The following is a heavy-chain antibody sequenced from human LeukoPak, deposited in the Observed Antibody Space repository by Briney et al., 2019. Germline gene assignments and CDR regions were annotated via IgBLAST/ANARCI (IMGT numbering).Heavy chain of an antibody. V-gene: IGHV3-48*02. CDR3: ARQVEQWLEYFDY. Sequence: GGSLRLSCAASGFTFSSYSMNWVRQAPGKGLEWVSYISSSSSTVYYADSVKGRFTISRDNAKNSLYLQMNSLRDEDTAVYYCARQVEQWLEYFDYWGQGTLVTVSS. D-gene: IGHD6-19*01. CDR2: ISSSSSTV. J-gene: IGHJ4*02. CDR1: GFTFSSYS.